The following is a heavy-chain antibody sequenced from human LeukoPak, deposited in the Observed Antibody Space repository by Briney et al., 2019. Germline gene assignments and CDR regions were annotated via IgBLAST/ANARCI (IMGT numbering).Heavy chain of an antibody. D-gene: IGHD3-22*01. CDR3: AKGRTEGVITTPIDY. V-gene: IGHV3-30*18. J-gene: IGHJ4*02. Sequence: GGSLRLSCAASGFTFSSYGMRWVRQAPGKGLEWVAVISYDGSNKYYADSVKGRFTISRDNSKNTMYMQMNSLRAEDTAVYYCAKGRTEGVITTPIDYWGQGTLVTVSS. CDR2: ISYDGSNK. CDR1: GFTFSSYG.